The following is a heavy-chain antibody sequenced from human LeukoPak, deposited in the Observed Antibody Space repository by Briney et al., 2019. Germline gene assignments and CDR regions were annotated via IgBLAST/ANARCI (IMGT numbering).Heavy chain of an antibody. CDR1: GYTFTSYG. CDR2: ISAYNGNT. J-gene: IGHJ4*02. Sequence: GASVKVSCKGSGYTFTSYGISWVGQAPGQGLEGMGWISAYNGNTNYAQKLQGRVTMTTDTSTSTAYMELRSLRSDDTAVYYCARRGSGSYRDYFDYWGQGTLVTVSS. D-gene: IGHD1-26*01. V-gene: IGHV1-18*01. CDR3: ARRGSGSYRDYFDY.